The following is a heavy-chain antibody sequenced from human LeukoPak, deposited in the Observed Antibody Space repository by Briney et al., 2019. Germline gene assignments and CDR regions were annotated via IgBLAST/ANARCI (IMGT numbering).Heavy chain of an antibody. Sequence: GRSLRLSCAASGFTFSGCGMHWVRQSPDKGLEWVAVIWYDGTIKRYADSVRGRMTISRDDSKNTLYLQVDSLRAEDTAVYYCARDIGSNGNYHFDYWGQGTLVTVSS. V-gene: IGHV3-33*01. J-gene: IGHJ4*02. CDR2: IWYDGTIK. CDR3: ARDIGSNGNYHFDY. CDR1: GFTFSGCG. D-gene: IGHD4-17*01.